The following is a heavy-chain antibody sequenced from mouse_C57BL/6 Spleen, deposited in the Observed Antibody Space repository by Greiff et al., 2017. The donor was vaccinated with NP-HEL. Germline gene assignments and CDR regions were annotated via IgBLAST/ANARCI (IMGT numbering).Heavy chain of an antibody. CDR3: ARPYYYGRETWFAD. J-gene: IGHJ3*01. Sequence: QVQLKQPGTELVKPGASVKLSCKASGYTFTSYWMHWVKQRPGQGLEWIGNINPSNGGTYYNEKFKSKATLTVDKSSSTAYMQLSSLTSEDSAVYYCARPYYYGRETWFADGGQGTLVTVSA. D-gene: IGHD1-1*01. V-gene: IGHV1-53*01. CDR2: INPSNGGT. CDR1: GYTFTSYW.